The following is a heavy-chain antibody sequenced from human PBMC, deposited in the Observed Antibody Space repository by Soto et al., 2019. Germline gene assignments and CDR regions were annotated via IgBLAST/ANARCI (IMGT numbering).Heavy chain of an antibody. Sequence: QVQLQESGPRLVKPSQTLSLSCAVSGGSIISASYSWNWIRQSPGRGLEWIGHIYSSGSTYYNPSLKRRVSISVDTSNNHFSLKLTSVTAADTAVYFCAREDAARIERWFDAWGQGILVTVSS. CDR1: GGSIISASYS. V-gene: IGHV4-31*11. CDR3: AREDAARIERWFDA. CDR2: IYSSGST. D-gene: IGHD6-6*01. J-gene: IGHJ5*02.